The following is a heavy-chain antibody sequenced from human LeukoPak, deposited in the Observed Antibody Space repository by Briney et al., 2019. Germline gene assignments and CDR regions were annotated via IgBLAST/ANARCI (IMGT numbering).Heavy chain of an antibody. Sequence: GGSLRLSCAASGFTFSSYAMHWVRQAPGKGLGWVAVISHDGSNQIYADSVKGRFTISRDNSKNTLYLQMNSLRADDTAMYHCARDGMGITAAGLDYWGQGTLVTVSS. CDR3: ARDGMGITAAGLDY. J-gene: IGHJ4*02. CDR1: GFTFSSYA. V-gene: IGHV3-30-3*01. D-gene: IGHD6-13*01. CDR2: ISHDGSNQ.